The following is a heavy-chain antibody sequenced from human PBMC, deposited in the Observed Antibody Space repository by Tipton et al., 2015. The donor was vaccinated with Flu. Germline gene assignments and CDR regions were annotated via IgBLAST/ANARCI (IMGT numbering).Heavy chain of an antibody. V-gene: IGHV3-21*01. CDR2: ISSSSSYI. D-gene: IGHD4-17*01. Sequence: SLRLSCAASGFTFSSYSMNWVRQTPGKGLEWVSSISSSSSYIYYADSVKGRFTISRDNAKNSLYLQMNSLRAEDTAVYYCARTHYGDYEGVFDYWGQGTLVTVSS. CDR1: GFTFSSYS. CDR3: ARTHYGDYEGVFDY. J-gene: IGHJ4*02.